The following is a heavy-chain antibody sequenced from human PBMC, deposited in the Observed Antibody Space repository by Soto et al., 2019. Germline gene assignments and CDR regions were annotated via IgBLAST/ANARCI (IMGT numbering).Heavy chain of an antibody. Sequence: VQLVESGGGLVKPGGSLRLSCAASGFTFSSYSMNWVRQAPGKGLEWVSSISSSSSYIYYADSLKGRFTISRDNAKNSLYRQLTSLRAEDTAVYYCASGGYCSGGSCRYCFDYWGQGTLVTVSS. J-gene: IGHJ4*02. CDR3: ASGGYCSGGSCRYCFDY. CDR1: GFTFSSYS. V-gene: IGHV3-21*03. CDR2: ISSSSSYI. D-gene: IGHD2-15*01.